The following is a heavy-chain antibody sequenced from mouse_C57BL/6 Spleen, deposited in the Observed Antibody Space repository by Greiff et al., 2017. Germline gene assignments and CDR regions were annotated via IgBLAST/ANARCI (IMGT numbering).Heavy chain of an antibody. CDR3: ASRGDYYGSSYYFDY. V-gene: IGHV1-80*01. CDR2: IYPGDGDT. J-gene: IGHJ2*01. Sequence: VQLQQSGAELVKPGASVKISCKASGYAFSSYWMNWVKQRPGKGLEWIGQIYPGDGDTNSNGKFKGKATLTAAKSSSTAYMQLSSLTSEDSAVYFCASRGDYYGSSYYFDYWGQGTTLTVSS. D-gene: IGHD1-1*01. CDR1: GYAFSSYW.